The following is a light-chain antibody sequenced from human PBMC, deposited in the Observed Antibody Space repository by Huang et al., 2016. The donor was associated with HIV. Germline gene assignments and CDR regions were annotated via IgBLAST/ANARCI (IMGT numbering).Light chain of an antibody. J-gene: IGKJ1*01. CDR2: GAY. CDR1: QSVVSN. V-gene: IGKV3-15*01. Sequence: EIVMTQSPATLSVSPGERSTLSCRASQSVVSNLAWYQQKPGQAPRLLIFGAYNRATGIAGMFSGSGSGTEFTLSISSLQSEDSAIYYCQQYNNWPRTFGQGTKVEIK. CDR3: QQYNNWPRT.